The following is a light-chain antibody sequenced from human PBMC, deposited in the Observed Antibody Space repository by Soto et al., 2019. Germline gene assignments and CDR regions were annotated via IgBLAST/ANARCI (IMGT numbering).Light chain of an antibody. CDR1: QTVNSK. V-gene: IGKV3-15*01. Sequence: EIVMTQSPATVSVSQGERASLSCRASQTVNSKMAWYQQKPGQGPRLLIYGASTRATGIPARFSGSGSGTEYTLTISSLQLEDLAVYYCQQYCNSPLTFGRGTTVEI. CDR2: GAS. CDR3: QQYCNSPLT. J-gene: IGKJ4*01.